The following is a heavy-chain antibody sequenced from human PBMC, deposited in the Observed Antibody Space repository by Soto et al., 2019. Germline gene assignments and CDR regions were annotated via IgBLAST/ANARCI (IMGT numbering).Heavy chain of an antibody. D-gene: IGHD1-26*01. CDR1: GYTFTSYA. V-gene: IGHV1-3*01. J-gene: IGHJ4*02. Sequence: ASVNVSCKASGYTFTSYAMHWVRQAPGQRLEWMGWINAGNGNTKYSQKFQGRVTITRDTSASTAYMELSSLRSEDTAVYYCAGGGSGSYYIFDYWGQGTLVTV. CDR2: INAGNGNT. CDR3: AGGGSGSYYIFDY.